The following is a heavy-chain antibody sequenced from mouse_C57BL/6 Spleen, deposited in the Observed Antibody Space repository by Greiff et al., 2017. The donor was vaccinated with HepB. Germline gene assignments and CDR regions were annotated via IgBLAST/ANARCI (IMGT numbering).Heavy chain of an antibody. CDR2: ILPGSGST. CDR3: ARAIYYGNYFYWYFDV. J-gene: IGHJ1*03. D-gene: IGHD2-1*01. Sequence: VQLQQSGAELMKPGASVKLSCKATGYTFTGYWIEWVKQRPGHGLEWIGEILPGSGSTNYNEKFKGKATFTADTSSNTAYMQLSSLTTEYSAIYYCARAIYYGNYFYWYFDVWGTGTTVTVSS. CDR1: GYTFTGYW. V-gene: IGHV1-9*01.